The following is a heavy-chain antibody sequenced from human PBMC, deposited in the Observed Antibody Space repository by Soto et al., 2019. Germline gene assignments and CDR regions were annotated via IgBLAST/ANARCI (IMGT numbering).Heavy chain of an antibody. CDR3: VRGGSGTYKLDN. J-gene: IGHJ4*02. V-gene: IGHV3-74*01. Sequence: EVQLVESGGGLLQPGGSLRLSCEASGFTFSSHWMHWVRQTPGKGLVWVSRVNFDGTNTNYAESGKGRLTISRDNAKNTVYPQMNSLKAEDTAVYYCVRGGSGTYKLDNRGQGTLVTVSA. CDR1: GFTFSSHW. CDR2: VNFDGTNT. D-gene: IGHD3-10*01.